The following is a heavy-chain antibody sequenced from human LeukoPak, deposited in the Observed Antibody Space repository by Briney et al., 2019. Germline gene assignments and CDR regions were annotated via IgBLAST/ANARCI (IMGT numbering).Heavy chain of an antibody. V-gene: IGHV3-21*01. D-gene: IGHD5-24*01. Sequence: GGSLRLSCAASGFTFSSYTMNWVRQAPGKGLEWVSSISTSNSYISYADSVKGRFTISRDNAKNSVYLQMNKLRADDTAVYYCAREIAMDFDYWGQGTLVTVSS. CDR3: AREIAMDFDY. J-gene: IGHJ4*02. CDR2: ISTSNSYI. CDR1: GFTFSSYT.